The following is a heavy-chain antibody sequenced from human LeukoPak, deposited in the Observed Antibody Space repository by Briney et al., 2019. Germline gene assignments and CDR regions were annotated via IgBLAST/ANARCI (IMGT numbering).Heavy chain of an antibody. D-gene: IGHD3-3*01. CDR3: AKVPRGAGTSSGY. CDR2: ISGSGGST. J-gene: IGHJ4*02. Sequence: PGGSLRLSCAASRLTFGNYAMNWVRQAPGKGLEWVSAISGSGGSTYYVDSVKGRFTFSRDNSKNTLYLQMNSLRAEDTAVYYCAKVPRGAGTSSGYWGQGTLVTVSS. V-gene: IGHV3-23*01. CDR1: RLTFGNYA.